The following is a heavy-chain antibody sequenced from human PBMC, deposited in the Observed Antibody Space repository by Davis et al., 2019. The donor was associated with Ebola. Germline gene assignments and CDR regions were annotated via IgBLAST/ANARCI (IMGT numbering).Heavy chain of an antibody. CDR1: GFTFSSYS. D-gene: IGHD5-24*01. V-gene: IGHV3-21*01. CDR3: ARDVGMATQSVAC. CDR2: ISSSSSYI. Sequence: PGGSLRLSCAASGFTFSSYSMNWVRQAPGKGLEWVSSISSSSSYIYYADSVKGRFTISRDNAKNSLYLQMNSLRAEDTAVYYCARDVGMATQSVACWGQGTLVTVSS. J-gene: IGHJ4*02.